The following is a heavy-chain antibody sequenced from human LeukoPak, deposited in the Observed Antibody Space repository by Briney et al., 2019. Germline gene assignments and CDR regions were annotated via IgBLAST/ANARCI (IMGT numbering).Heavy chain of an antibody. J-gene: IGHJ4*02. CDR2: IGSGGST. CDR1: GFTFTNYA. V-gene: IGHV3-23*01. Sequence: GGSLRLSCAASGFTFTNYAMSWVRQAPGKGLEWVSTIGSGGSTYYADSVKGRFTISRDNSKNTLYLQRNSLRAEDMAVYYCAKLGLKLGGDYWGQGALVTVSS. D-gene: IGHD3-16*01. CDR3: AKLGLKLGGDY.